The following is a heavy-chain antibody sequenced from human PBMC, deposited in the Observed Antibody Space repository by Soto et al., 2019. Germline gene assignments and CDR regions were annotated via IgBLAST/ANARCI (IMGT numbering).Heavy chain of an antibody. V-gene: IGHV1-18*01. CDR2: ISVYNGNT. CDR3: AREREQWLIGGWFDP. CDR1: GYIFTTYG. J-gene: IGHJ5*02. Sequence: QAQLMQSGAEVKKPGASVKVSCKASGYIFTTYGISWVRQAPGQGLEWMGWISVYNGNTNYAQKLQDRVTLTTDTSTSTAYMELRSLTSDDTAVYYCAREREQWLIGGWFDPWGQGTLVTVSS. D-gene: IGHD6-19*01.